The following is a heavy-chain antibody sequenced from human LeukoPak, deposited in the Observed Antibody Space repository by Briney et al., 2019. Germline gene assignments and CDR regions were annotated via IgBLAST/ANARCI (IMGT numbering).Heavy chain of an antibody. V-gene: IGHV3-53*01. J-gene: IGHJ4*02. Sequence: GGSLRLSCAASGFTVSSNYMSWVRQAPGKGLEWVSVIYSGGSTYYANSVKGRFTISRDNSKNTLYLQMNSLRAEDTAVYFCAHIYYYGSGSYGDYWSQGTLVTVSS. CDR2: IYSGGST. D-gene: IGHD3-10*01. CDR1: GFTVSSNY. CDR3: AHIYYYGSGSYGDY.